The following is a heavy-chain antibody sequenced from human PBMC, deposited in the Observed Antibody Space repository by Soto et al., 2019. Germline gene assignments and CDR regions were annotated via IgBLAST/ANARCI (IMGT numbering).Heavy chain of an antibody. CDR1: GYTFASYD. Sequence: QVQLVQSGAEVKKPGASVKVSCKASGYTFASYDINWVRQATGQGLEWMGWMNPNSGNTGYAQKFQGRVTMTRNTSISTAYMELSSLRSEDTAVYYCATALGLRGPLRLTLYYWGQGTLVTVSS. V-gene: IGHV1-8*01. J-gene: IGHJ4*02. CDR2: MNPNSGNT. D-gene: IGHD4-17*01. CDR3: ATALGLRGPLRLTLYY.